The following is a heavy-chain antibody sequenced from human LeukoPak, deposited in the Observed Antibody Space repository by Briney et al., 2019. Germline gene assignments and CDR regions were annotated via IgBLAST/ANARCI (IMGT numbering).Heavy chain of an antibody. J-gene: IGHJ4*02. D-gene: IGHD2-15*01. Sequence: GESLKISCKGSGYSFTSYWIGWVRQMPGKGLEWMGIIYPGDSDARYSPSFQGQVTISADKSISTAYLQWSSLKASDTAMYYCARHASGYCSGGSCYPYYFDYWGQGTLVTVSS. CDR2: IYPGDSDA. CDR1: GYSFTSYW. V-gene: IGHV5-51*01. CDR3: ARHASGYCSGGSCYPYYFDY.